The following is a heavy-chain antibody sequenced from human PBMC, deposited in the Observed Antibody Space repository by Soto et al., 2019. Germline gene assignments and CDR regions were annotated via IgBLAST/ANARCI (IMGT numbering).Heavy chain of an antibody. CDR3: AGYCSSSNCYLPPGP. CDR2: ISAYNGNT. CDR1: GYTYTSYC. J-gene: IGHJ5*02. Sequence: APVEATCKASGYTYTSYCIMWVRQAPEQGLEWMGWISAYNGNTNYAQKLQGRVTMTTDTSTSTAYMELRSLRSDDTAVYYCAGYCSSSNCYLPPGPLGQGTLVIVSS. V-gene: IGHV1-18*01. D-gene: IGHD2-2*01.